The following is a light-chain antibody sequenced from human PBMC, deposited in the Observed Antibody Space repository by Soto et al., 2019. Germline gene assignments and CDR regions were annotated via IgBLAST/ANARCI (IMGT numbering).Light chain of an antibody. V-gene: IGKV3-20*01. J-gene: IGKJ1*01. Sequence: EIVMTQSPATLSVSPVERATLSGRASQSVSSNLAWYQQKPGQAPRLLIYGASTRATGIPDRFSGSGSGTDFTLTISRLDPEDFAVYYCQQFGSSLPWTFGQGTKVDIK. CDR1: QSVSSN. CDR3: QQFGSSLPWT. CDR2: GAS.